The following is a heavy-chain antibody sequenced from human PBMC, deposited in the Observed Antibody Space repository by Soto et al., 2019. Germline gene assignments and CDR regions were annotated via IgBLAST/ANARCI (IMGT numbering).Heavy chain of an antibody. CDR1: GGSISSGGYY. CDR2: IYYSGST. CDR3: ARDDSSSWGDTGAFDI. V-gene: IGHV4-31*03. Sequence: SETLSLTCTVSGGSISSGGYYWSWIRQHPGKGLEWIGYIYYSGSTYYNPSLKSRVTISVDTSKNQFSLKLSSVTAADTAVYYCARDDSSSWGDTGAFDIWGQGTMVTVSS. J-gene: IGHJ3*02. D-gene: IGHD6-6*01.